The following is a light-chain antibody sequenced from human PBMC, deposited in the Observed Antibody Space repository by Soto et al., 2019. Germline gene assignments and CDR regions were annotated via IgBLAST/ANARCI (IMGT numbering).Light chain of an antibody. CDR2: GTS. CDR3: KQYGSSHPIT. Sequence: EIVLTQSPGTLSLSPGERATLSCRARQSLSNNHLGWYLAWYQQNPGQTPRRLIYGTSSRATGIPDRFSGRWSGTDCTLTISRLAPEYFAVYYCKQYGSSHPITCGQGTRMEIK. CDR1: QSLSNNHLGWY. J-gene: IGKJ5*01. V-gene: IGKV3-20*01.